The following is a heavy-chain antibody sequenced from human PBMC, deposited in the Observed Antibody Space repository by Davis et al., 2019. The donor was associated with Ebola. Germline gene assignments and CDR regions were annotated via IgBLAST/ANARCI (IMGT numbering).Heavy chain of an antibody. J-gene: IGHJ3*02. Sequence: PGGSLRLSCAASGFTLSSYWMHWVRQAPGKGPVWVSRIKSDGSSIDYADSVKGRFTISRDNAKNTLYLQMNSLRAEDTAVYSCARVEATGAFDIWGQGTMVTVSS. D-gene: IGHD5-12*01. V-gene: IGHV3-74*01. CDR2: IKSDGSSI. CDR3: ARVEATGAFDI. CDR1: GFTLSSYW.